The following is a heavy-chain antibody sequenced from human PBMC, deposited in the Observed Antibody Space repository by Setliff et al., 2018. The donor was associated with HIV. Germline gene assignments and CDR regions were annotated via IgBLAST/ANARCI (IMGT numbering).Heavy chain of an antibody. CDR2: IYTSGST. Sequence: ASETLSLTCTVSGGSISSGTYYWTWIRQPAGKGLEWIGHIYTSGSTNYNPSLKSRVNISIDTSKNQFSLKLSSVTAADTAVYYCARVLYYYYYVDVWGKGTTVTVSS. V-gene: IGHV4-61*09. J-gene: IGHJ6*03. CDR1: GGSISSGTYY. D-gene: IGHD3-3*01. CDR3: ARVLYYYYYVDV.